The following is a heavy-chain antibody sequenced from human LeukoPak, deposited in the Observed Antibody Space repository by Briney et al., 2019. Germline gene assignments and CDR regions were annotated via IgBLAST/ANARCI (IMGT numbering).Heavy chain of an antibody. CDR1: GFTFSSYA. CDR3: AKDCSSGCPPGAFDI. V-gene: IGHV3-23*01. J-gene: IGHJ3*02. D-gene: IGHD6-19*01. Sequence: GGSLRLSCAASGFTFSSYAMSWVRQAPGKGLEWVSAISGSGGSTYYADSVRGRFTISRDNSKNTLYLQMNSLRAEDTAVYYCAKDCSSGCPPGAFDIWGQGTMVTVPS. CDR2: ISGSGGST.